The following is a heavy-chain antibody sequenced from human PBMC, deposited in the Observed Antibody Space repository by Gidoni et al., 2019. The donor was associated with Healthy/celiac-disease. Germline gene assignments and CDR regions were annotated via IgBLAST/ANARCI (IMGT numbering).Heavy chain of an antibody. D-gene: IGHD4-17*01. CDR3: ARSVYGDIVEIDY. V-gene: IGHV1-2*04. Sequence: QVQLVHPGAEVKTPGASVTVSCKASASTFTGYYMHWVRQAPGQGLEWMGWINPNSGGTNYAQKFQGWVTMTRDTSISTAYMELSRLRADDTAVYYCARSVYGDIVEIDYGGQGTLVTVSS. CDR2: INPNSGGT. J-gene: IGHJ4*02. CDR1: ASTFTGYY.